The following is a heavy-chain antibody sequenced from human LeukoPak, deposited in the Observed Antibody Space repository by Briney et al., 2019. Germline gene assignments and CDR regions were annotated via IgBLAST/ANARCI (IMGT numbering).Heavy chain of an antibody. Sequence: PGGSLRLSCAASGFTFSSYSMNWVRQAPGKGLEWVSAISGSGGSTYYADSVKGRFTISRDNSKNTLYLQMNSLRAEDTAVYYCAKGLSSGHYYFDYWGQGTLVTVSS. CDR3: AKGLSSGHYYFDY. D-gene: IGHD3-22*01. CDR1: GFTFSSYS. CDR2: ISGSGGST. V-gene: IGHV3-23*01. J-gene: IGHJ4*02.